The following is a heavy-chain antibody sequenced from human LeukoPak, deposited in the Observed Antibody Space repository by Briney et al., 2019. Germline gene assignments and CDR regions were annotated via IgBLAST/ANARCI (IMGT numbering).Heavy chain of an antibody. Sequence: GKSLKISCKGSGYSFTSYWIGWVRQMPGKGLEWMGIIYPGDSDTRYSPSFQGQVTISADKSISTAYLQWSSLKASDTAMYYCATNPITGGDAFDIWGQGTMVTVSS. CDR1: GYSFTSYW. CDR2: IYPGDSDT. D-gene: IGHD7-27*01. CDR3: ATNPITGGDAFDI. V-gene: IGHV5-51*01. J-gene: IGHJ3*02.